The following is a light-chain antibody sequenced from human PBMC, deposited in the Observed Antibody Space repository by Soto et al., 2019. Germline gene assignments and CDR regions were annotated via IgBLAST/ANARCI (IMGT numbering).Light chain of an antibody. CDR1: QSVSSSY. Sequence: EILLTHSPGTLSLTPGERAPLSCRSSQSVSSSYLAWYQQKPGQAPRLLIFDASNRATGIPARFSGGGSGTDFTLTISRLEPEDFAVYGCQHYGILPLPFGGGAKVAIK. V-gene: IGKV3-20*01. CDR3: QHYGILPLP. CDR2: DAS. J-gene: IGKJ4*01.